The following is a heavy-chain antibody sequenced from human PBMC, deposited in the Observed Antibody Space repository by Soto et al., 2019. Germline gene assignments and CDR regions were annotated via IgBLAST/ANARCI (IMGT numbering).Heavy chain of an antibody. D-gene: IGHD3-10*01. V-gene: IGHV3-23*01. J-gene: IGHJ4*02. CDR1: GFTFSSYA. Sequence: GGSLRLSCAASGFTFSSYAMSWVRQAPGKGLEWVSAISGSGGSTYYADSVKGRFTISRDNSKNTLYLQMNSLRAEDTAVYYCAKDSPLSRTQGWVAELVFDYWGQGTLVTVSS. CDR3: AKDSPLSRTQGWVAELVFDY. CDR2: ISGSGGST.